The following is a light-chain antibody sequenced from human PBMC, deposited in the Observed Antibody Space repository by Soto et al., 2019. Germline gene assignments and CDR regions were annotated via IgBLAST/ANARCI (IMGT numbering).Light chain of an antibody. Sequence: QSALTQPASVSGSPGQSITISCTGTSSDVGGYNYVSWYQQHPGKAPKLMIYDVSNRPSGVSNRSSGSKSGNTASLTISGLQAEDEADYYCSSYTSSSTLMVFGGGTKLNVL. CDR1: SSDVGGYNY. J-gene: IGLJ2*01. CDR3: SSYTSSSTLMV. V-gene: IGLV2-14*01. CDR2: DVS.